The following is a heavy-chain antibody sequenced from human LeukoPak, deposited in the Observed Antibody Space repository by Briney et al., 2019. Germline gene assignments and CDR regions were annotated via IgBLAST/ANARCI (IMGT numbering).Heavy chain of an antibody. CDR3: ARAVGPFDY. D-gene: IGHD2-15*01. V-gene: IGHV3-33*01. CDR2: IWYDGSNK. CDR1: GFTFSTYG. J-gene: IGHJ4*02. Sequence: GGSLRLSCAASGFTFSTYGMHWVRPAPGKGLAWVAVIWYDGSNKYYADSVKGRFTISRNNSKNTLYLQMNSLRAEDTAVYYCARAVGPFDYWGQGTLVTVSS.